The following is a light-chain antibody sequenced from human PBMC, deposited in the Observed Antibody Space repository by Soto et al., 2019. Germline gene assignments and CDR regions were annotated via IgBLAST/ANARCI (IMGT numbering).Light chain of an antibody. Sequence: DIQMTQSPTSLSASVGDRVTITCRASQGIRNFVAWYQQKPEKAPKLLIYAASTLKSGVPSRFSGSGSGTDLTLNIDSLQPDDVATYACQKYSSVPVFGPGTKV. J-gene: IGKJ3*01. V-gene: IGKV1-27*01. CDR1: QGIRNF. CDR2: AAS. CDR3: QKYSSVPV.